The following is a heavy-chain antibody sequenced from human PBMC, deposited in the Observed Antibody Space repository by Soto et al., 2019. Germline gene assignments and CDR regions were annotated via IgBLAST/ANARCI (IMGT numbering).Heavy chain of an antibody. CDR1: GFSLTTRPVG. CDR2: IYWDDDK. V-gene: IGHV2-5*02. D-gene: IGHD1-1*01. J-gene: IGHJ4*02. Sequence: SGPTLVNPTQTLILTCSFSGFSLTTRPVGVAWIRRPPGKALEWLAVIYWDDDKRYSPSLRSRLTISKDTYKNQVVLSMTNMDPVDTATYYCAHRLGGFTWNDGYLDYWGQGTLVTVSS. CDR3: AHRLGGFTWNDGYLDY.